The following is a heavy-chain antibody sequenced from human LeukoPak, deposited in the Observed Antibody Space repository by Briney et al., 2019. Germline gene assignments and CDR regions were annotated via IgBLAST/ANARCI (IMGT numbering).Heavy chain of an antibody. CDR2: ISYDGSNK. D-gene: IGHD4-17*01. J-gene: IGHJ4*02. V-gene: IGHV3-30*03. CDR1: GFTFSSYS. Sequence: GGSLRLSCAASGFTFSSYSMNWVRQAPGKGLEWVAVISYDGSNKYYADSVKGRFTISRDNSKNTLYLQMNSLRAEDTAVYYCARAPFSTVTTSPNFDYWGQGTLVTVSS. CDR3: ARAPFSTVTTSPNFDY.